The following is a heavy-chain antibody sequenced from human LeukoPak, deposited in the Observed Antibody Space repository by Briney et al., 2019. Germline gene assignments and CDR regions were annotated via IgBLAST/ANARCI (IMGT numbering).Heavy chain of an antibody. Sequence: GGSLRLSCEGSGFTFRSHWLSWVRQPPGKGPVWVAHIDPDGTTVNYADSVKGRFTVSRDNARNSLYLQMNSLRAEDTAVYYCARDYAPDDIWGQGTMVTVSS. V-gene: IGHV3-74*01. CDR1: GFTFRSHW. J-gene: IGHJ3*02. D-gene: IGHD1-14*01. CDR2: IDPDGTTV. CDR3: ARDYAPDDI.